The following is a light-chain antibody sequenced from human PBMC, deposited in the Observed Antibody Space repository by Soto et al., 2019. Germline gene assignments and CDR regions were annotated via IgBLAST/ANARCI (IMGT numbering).Light chain of an antibody. CDR2: STS. CDR1: TGAVTSTFY. V-gene: IGLV7-43*01. J-gene: IGLJ2*01. Sequence: QAVVTQEPSLSVAPGGTVTLTCASSTGAVTSTFYPNWFQQKPGQAPRSLIYSTSNRHPWTPARFSGSLLGVRAALTLSSVQPEDEADYYCLLYYGGVRVLGGGTKLTVL. CDR3: LLYYGGVRV.